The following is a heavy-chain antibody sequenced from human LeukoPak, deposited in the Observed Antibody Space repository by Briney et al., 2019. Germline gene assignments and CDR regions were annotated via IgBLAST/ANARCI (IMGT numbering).Heavy chain of an antibody. V-gene: IGHV3-23*01. J-gene: IGHJ4*02. CDR2: IGSNDGTT. CDR1: GFTTDNYG. CDR3: AYKGTTAPFPPDY. Sequence: GGSLRLSCAASGFTTDNYGMSWVRQAPGKELEWVSSIGSNDGTTYYADSVKGRFTISRDNSKNTLYLQMNSLRAEDTAVYYCAYKGTTAPFPPDYWGQGTLVTVSS. D-gene: IGHD4-11*01.